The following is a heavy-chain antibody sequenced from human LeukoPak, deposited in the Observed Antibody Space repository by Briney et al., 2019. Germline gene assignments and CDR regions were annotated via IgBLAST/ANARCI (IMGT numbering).Heavy chain of an antibody. V-gene: IGHV3-30*18. D-gene: IGHD1/OR15-1a*01. Sequence: GGSPRLSCAASGFTFSIFGIHWVRQAPGKGLEWVAAISPDGNREYYTESVKGRFTVSRDNSNNMIYLQINSLRGDDSAVYYCAKINNVDDFWGQGTLVTVSS. CDR1: GFTFSIFG. CDR2: ISPDGNRE. J-gene: IGHJ4*02. CDR3: AKINNVDDF.